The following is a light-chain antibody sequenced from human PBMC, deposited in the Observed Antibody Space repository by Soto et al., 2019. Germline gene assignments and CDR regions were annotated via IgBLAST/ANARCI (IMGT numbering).Light chain of an antibody. CDR2: ATP. CDR3: QQSYSQGT. J-gene: IGKJ1*01. Sequence: EILMTQSPSSLSASVGERATLPFRASQTISTYLNWYQQKPGKAPKLLIYATPSLQGGVPSRFSGSGSGPDFTLTISSLQPDHLATSYCQQSYSQGTFGQGTKVDIK. CDR1: QTISTY. V-gene: IGKV1-39*01.